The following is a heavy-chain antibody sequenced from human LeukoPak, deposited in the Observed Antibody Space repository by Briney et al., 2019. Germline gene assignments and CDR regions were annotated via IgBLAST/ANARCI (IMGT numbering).Heavy chain of an antibody. D-gene: IGHD4-17*01. J-gene: IGHJ4*02. CDR1: GYTFTDYY. V-gene: IGHV1-2*02. Sequence: GASVKVSSKASGYTFTDYYMHWVRQAPGQGLEWMGWINTNSGGANYARKFQGRVTMTRDTFISTVFLEVSRLRSDDTAVYYCARGLGTVTTLNYYVADWGQGTLVTVSS. CDR3: ARGLGTVTTLNYYVAD. CDR2: INTNSGGA.